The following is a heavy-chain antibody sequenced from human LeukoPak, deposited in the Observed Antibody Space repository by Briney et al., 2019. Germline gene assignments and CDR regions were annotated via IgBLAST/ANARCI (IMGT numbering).Heavy chain of an antibody. D-gene: IGHD3-10*01. CDR3: ARDAFGYGMDV. J-gene: IGHJ6*02. V-gene: IGHV1-2*06. CDR1: GYTFTGYY. CDR2: INPNSGGT. Sequence: ASVKVSCKASGYTFTGYYMHWVRQAPGQGLEWMGRINPNSGGTNYAQKFQGRVTMTRDTSISTAYMELRSLRSDDTAVYYCARDAFGYGMDVWGQGTTVTVSS.